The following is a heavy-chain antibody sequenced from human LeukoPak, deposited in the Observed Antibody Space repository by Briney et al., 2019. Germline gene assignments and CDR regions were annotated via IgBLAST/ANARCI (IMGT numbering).Heavy chain of an antibody. V-gene: IGHV1-18*01. CDR1: GYTFTSYG. CDR2: ISAYNGNT. J-gene: IGHJ4*02. D-gene: IGHD3-9*01. Sequence: RASVKVSCKASGYTFTSYGISWVRQAPGQGLEWMGWISAYNGNTNYAQKLQGRVTMTTDTSTSTAYMELRSLRSDDTAVYYCARHFDPEIVRYFDWLPHDYWGQGTLVTVSS. CDR3: ARHFDPEIVRYFDWLPHDY.